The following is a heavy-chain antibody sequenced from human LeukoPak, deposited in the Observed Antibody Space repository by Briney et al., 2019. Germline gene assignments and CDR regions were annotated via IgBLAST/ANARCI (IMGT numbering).Heavy chain of an antibody. J-gene: IGHJ5*02. CDR1: GFTFSSYV. CDR2: ISYDGSNK. Sequence: GGSLRLSCAASGFTFSSYVMHWVRQAPGKGLEWVAVISYDGSNKYYADSVKGRFTISRDNSKNTLYLQMNSLRAEDTAVYYCAKEVVPAAMSNWFDPWGQGTLVTVSS. CDR3: AKEVVPAAMSNWFDP. V-gene: IGHV3-30*18. D-gene: IGHD2-2*01.